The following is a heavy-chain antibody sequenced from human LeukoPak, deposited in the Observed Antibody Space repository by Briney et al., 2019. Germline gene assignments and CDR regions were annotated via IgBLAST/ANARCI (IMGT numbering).Heavy chain of an antibody. CDR3: AKCPYGYIDY. V-gene: IGHV3-30*02. CDR2: IRYDGSKT. CDR1: GSTFSNNG. D-gene: IGHD3-10*01. J-gene: IGHJ4*02. Sequence: GGSLRLSCAASGSTFSNNGMHWVRQAPGKGLEWVAYIRYDGSKTDYAGSVKGRFTISRDNSKNTLYLQMNSLRAEDTAVYYCAKCPYGYIDYWGQGTLVTVSS.